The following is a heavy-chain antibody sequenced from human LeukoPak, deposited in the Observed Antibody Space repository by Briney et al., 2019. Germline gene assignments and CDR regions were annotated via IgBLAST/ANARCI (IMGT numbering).Heavy chain of an antibody. J-gene: IGHJ6*02. CDR1: RFTFSAYS. Sequence: GGSLRLSCAASRFTFSAYSMTWVRQAPGKGLEWVSVISGSGGNTYYADSVKGRFTISRDNSKNTLYLQMNSLRAEDTAAYYCARGGILYGMDVWGQGTTVTVSS. D-gene: IGHD6-13*01. CDR3: ARGGILYGMDV. V-gene: IGHV3-23*01. CDR2: ISGSGGNT.